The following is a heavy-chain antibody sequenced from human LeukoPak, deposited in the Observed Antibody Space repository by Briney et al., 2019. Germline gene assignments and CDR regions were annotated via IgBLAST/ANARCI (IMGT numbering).Heavy chain of an antibody. J-gene: IGHJ3*02. Sequence: PGGSLRLSCAASGFTFSSSWMHWVRQAPGKGLVWISLVKLDGTVATYADSVRGRFIISRDDAKNTLYLQMNSLRAEDTAVYYCTTGLVSAFEIWGQGTVVTVSS. V-gene: IGHV3-74*01. CDR1: GFTFSSSW. CDR3: TTGLVSAFEI. CDR2: VKLDGTVA. D-gene: IGHD1-14*01.